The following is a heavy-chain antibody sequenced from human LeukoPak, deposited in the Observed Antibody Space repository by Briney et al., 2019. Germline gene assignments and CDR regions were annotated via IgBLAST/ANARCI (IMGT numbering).Heavy chain of an antibody. Sequence: SETLPLTCTVYCGSFSDFHWSWIGLPPGKGLEWIGEINHSGNTNYNPSLKSRVTISIDTSKNQFSLKLSSVTAADTAVYYCARGKVTRDWYFDLWGRGTLVTVSS. CDR3: ARGKVTRDWYFDL. CDR2: INHSGNT. J-gene: IGHJ2*01. CDR1: CGSFSDFH. V-gene: IGHV4-34*01. D-gene: IGHD4-17*01.